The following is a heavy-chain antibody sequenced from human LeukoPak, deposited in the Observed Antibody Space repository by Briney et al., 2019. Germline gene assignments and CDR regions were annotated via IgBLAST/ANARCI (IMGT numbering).Heavy chain of an antibody. CDR2: IYYSGST. CDR1: GGSNSSYY. J-gene: IGHJ3*02. CDR3: AREPGLPEGGAFDI. D-gene: IGHD1-14*01. Sequence: PSETLSLTCTVSGGSNSSYYWSWIRQPPGKGLEWIGYIYYSGSTNYNPSLKSRVTISVDTSKNQFSLKLSSVTAADTAVYYCAREPGLPEGGAFDIWGQGTMVTVSS. V-gene: IGHV4-59*01.